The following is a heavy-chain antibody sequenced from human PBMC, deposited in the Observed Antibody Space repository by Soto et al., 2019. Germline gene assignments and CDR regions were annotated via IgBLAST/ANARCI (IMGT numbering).Heavy chain of an antibody. CDR3: ARRPYYYCGMDV. V-gene: IGHV4-30-4*01. J-gene: IGHJ6*02. CDR2: ISYSGIT. Sequence: QVQLQESGPGLVKPSQTLSLTCTVSGGSISSGNYYWSWIRQPPGKGLEWIGYISYSGITYYNPSLKSRLTISVDTSKNQFSLKLSSVTAADTAVYYCARRPYYYCGMDVWGQGTTVTVSS. CDR1: GGSISSGNYY.